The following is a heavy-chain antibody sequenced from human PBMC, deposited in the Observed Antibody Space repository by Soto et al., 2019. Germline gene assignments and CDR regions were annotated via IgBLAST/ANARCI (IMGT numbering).Heavy chain of an antibody. CDR1: GFSFSPYT. V-gene: IGHV3-30-3*01. CDR3: ARGGGFCGGDCYKGGVDY. CDR2: ISYDGSDK. Sequence: QVQLVDSGGGVVQPGRSLRLSCAASGFSFSPYTMHWVRQAPGKGLEWVALISYDGSDKYYADPVKGRFTLSRDNSKNTLYLQMNSLIPEDTAMYYCARGGGFCGGDCYKGGVDYWGQGTLVTVSS. D-gene: IGHD2-21*02. J-gene: IGHJ4*02.